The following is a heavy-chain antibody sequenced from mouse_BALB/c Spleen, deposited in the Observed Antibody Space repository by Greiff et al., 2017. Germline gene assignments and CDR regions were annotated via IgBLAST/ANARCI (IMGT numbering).Heavy chain of an antibody. CDR3: AREGYYGSSYNWYFDV. D-gene: IGHD1-1*01. J-gene: IGHJ1*01. V-gene: IGHV5-4*02. CDR2: ISDGGSYT. Sequence: EVQVVESGGGLVKPGGSLKLSCAASGFTFSDYYMYWVRQTPEKRLEWVATISDGGSYTYYPDTVTGRFTISRDNAKNTLYLEMSSLRSEDTAMYYCAREGYYGSSYNWYFDVWGAGTTVTVSS. CDR1: GFTFSDYY.